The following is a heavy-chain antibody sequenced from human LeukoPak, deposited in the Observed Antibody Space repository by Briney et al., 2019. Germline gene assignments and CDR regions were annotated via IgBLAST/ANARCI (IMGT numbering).Heavy chain of an antibody. CDR2: IYYSGST. CDR1: GGSISSSSYY. V-gene: IGHV4-39*01. D-gene: IGHD3-3*01. Sequence: SETLSLXCTVSGGSISSSSYYWGWIRQPPGKGLEWIGSIYYSGSTYYNPSLKSRVTISVDTSKNQFSLKLSSVTAADTAVYYCAVLYDFWSGYFDYWGQGTLVTVSS. J-gene: IGHJ4*02. CDR3: AVLYDFWSGYFDY.